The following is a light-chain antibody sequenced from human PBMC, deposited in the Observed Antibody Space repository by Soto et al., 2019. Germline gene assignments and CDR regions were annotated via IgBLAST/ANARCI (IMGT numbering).Light chain of an antibody. Sequence: DIQMTQSPSSLSASVVYRVAITCRAIHTISSYLNWYQQKPGKAPKLLIYDASILQSGVPSRFSGSGSGTDFTLTISSLQPEDFANYYCKQSYSXPCTCGPGTKVXI. J-gene: IGKJ3*01. CDR3: KQSYSXPCT. CDR1: HTISSY. CDR2: DAS. V-gene: IGKV1-39*01.